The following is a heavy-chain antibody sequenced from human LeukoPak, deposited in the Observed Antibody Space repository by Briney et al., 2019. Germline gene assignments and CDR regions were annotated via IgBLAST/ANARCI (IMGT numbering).Heavy chain of an antibody. V-gene: IGHV4-39*07. D-gene: IGHD3-10*01. Sequence: SETLSLTCTVSGGSISSSPYYWAWIRQPPGKGLEWIGSIYYSGSTYYNPSLKSRVTISVDTSKNQFSLKLSSVTAADTAVYYCAREVRGVILHYYYMDVWGKGTTVTVSS. CDR2: IYYSGST. J-gene: IGHJ6*03. CDR3: AREVRGVILHYYYMDV. CDR1: GGSISSSPYY.